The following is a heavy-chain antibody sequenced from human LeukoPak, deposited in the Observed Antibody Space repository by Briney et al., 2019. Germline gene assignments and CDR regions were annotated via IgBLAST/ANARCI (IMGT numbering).Heavy chain of an antibody. J-gene: IGHJ6*03. CDR3: AREDTYYYYMDV. CDR2: IYYSGST. D-gene: IGHD5-18*01. V-gene: IGHV4-61*08. CDR1: GGSISSGGYS. Sequence: SETLSLTCAVSGGSISSGGYSWSWIRQPPGKGLEWIGYIYYSGSTNYNPSLKSRVTISVDTSKNQFSLKLSSVTAADTAVYYCAREDTYYYYMDVWGKGTTVTVSS.